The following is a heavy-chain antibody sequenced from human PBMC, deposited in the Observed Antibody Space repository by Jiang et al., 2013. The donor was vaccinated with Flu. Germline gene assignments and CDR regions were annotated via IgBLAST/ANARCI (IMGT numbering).Heavy chain of an antibody. V-gene: IGHV4-34*01. D-gene: IGHD3-22*01. CDR3: AAALNYYDSSGSHWLHVFDI. Sequence: LLKPSETLSLTCAVYGGSFSGYYWSWIRQPPGKGLEWIGEINHSGSTNYNPSLKSRVTISVDTSKNQFSLKLSSVTAADTAVYYCAAALNYYDSSGSHWLHVFDIWGQGDNGHRLF. CDR1: GGSFSGYY. J-gene: IGHJ3*02. CDR2: INHSGST.